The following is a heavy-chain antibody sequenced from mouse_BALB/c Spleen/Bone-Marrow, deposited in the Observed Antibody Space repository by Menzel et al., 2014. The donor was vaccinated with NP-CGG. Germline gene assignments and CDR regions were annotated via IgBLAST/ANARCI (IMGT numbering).Heavy chain of an antibody. Sequence: DVMLVESGGGLVQPGGSLKLSCATSGFTFXDYYMYWVRQTPEKRLEWVAYISNGGGSTYYPDTVKGRFTISRDNAKNTLYLQMSRLKSEDTAMYYCARRRSPYYAMDYWGQGTSVTVSS. CDR1: GFTFXDYY. CDR2: ISNGGGST. J-gene: IGHJ4*01. CDR3: ARRRSPYYAMDY. V-gene: IGHV5-12*02. D-gene: IGHD1-1*01.